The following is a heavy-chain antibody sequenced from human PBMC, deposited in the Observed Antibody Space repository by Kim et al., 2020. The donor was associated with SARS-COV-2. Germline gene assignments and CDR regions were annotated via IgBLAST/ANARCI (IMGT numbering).Heavy chain of an antibody. CDR2: VYYTGNT. V-gene: IGHV4-39*01. CDR3: ARHFRGTSMQFLGLYQFDH. CDR1: DGSISSRGYY. Sequence: SETLSLTCTVSDGSISSRGYYWGWIRQPPGKGLEWIGSVYYTGNTYYTPSLKSRLTISVDTSKNQFSLKLNSVTAADTAVYYCARHFRGTSMQFLGLYQFDHWGQGILVTVSS. D-gene: IGHD2-2*02. J-gene: IGHJ4*02.